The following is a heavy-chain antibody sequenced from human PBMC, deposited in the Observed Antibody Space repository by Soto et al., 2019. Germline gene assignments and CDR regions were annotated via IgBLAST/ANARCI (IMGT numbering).Heavy chain of an antibody. V-gene: IGHV3-30-3*01. CDR1: GFTFSSYA. D-gene: IGHD6-13*01. Sequence: QVQLVESGGGVVHPGRSLRLSCAASGFTFSSYAMHWVRQAPGKGLEWVAVISYDGSNKYYADSVKGRFTISRENSKNMVDLQMNSLRAEDTAVYYCARDWYQLLVYGYSSSWYGVAYWCQGTLVTVSS. CDR2: ISYDGSNK. J-gene: IGHJ4*02. CDR3: ARDWYQLLVYGYSSSWYGVAY.